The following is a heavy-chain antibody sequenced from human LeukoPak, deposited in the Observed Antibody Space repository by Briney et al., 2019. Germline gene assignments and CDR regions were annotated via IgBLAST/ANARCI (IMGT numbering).Heavy chain of an antibody. J-gene: IGHJ4*02. Sequence: GGSLRLSCAASGFTFSSYWMSWVRQAPGKGLEWVANIKQDGSEKYYVDSVKGRFTISRDNAKNSLYLQMNSLRAEDTALYLCAGGDRNGWYFDYWGRGTLVTVSS. D-gene: IGHD6-19*01. CDR1: GFTFSSYW. CDR2: IKQDGSEK. V-gene: IGHV3-7*03. CDR3: AGGDRNGWYFDY.